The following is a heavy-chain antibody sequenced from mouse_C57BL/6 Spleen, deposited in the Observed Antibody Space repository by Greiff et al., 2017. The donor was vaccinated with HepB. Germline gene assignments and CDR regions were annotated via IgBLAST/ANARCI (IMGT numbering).Heavy chain of an antibody. D-gene: IGHD2-3*01. J-gene: IGHJ4*01. CDR1: GYSITSGYY. CDR2: ISYDGSN. CDR3: ATDGYYGYYYAMDY. Sequence: QLQESGPGLVKPSQSLSLTCSVTGYSITSGYYWNWIRQFPGNKLEWMGYISYDGSNNYNPSLKNRISITRDTSKNQFFLKLNSVTTEDTATYYCATDGYYGYYYAMDYWGQGTSVTVSS. V-gene: IGHV3-6*01.